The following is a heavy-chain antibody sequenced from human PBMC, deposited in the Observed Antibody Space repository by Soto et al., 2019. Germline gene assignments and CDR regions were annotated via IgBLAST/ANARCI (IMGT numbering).Heavy chain of an antibody. J-gene: IGHJ4*02. CDR2: ISSSGRTI. CDR3: ARNNGDYEVY. D-gene: IGHD4-17*01. V-gene: IGHV3-48*03. CDR1: GSTFSSYE. Sequence: EVQLVESGGDLVQPGGSLRLSRAASGSTFSSYEMNWVRQAPGKGLEWVSYISSSGRTIHYADSVKGRFTISRDNAKNSLYLQMNSLRAEDTAVYYCARNNGDYEVYWGQGTLVTVSS.